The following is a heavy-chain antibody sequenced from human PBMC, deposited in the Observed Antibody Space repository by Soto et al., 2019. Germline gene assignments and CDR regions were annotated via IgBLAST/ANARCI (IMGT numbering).Heavy chain of an antibody. CDR2: IYYSGST. J-gene: IGHJ5*02. V-gene: IGHV4-4*02. CDR1: GGSISSSNW. D-gene: IGHD6-6*01. Sequence: QVQLQESGPGLVKPSGTLSLTCAVSGGSISSSNWWSWVRQPPGKGLEWIGEIYYSGSTYYNPSLKSRVTISVDTSKNQFSLKLSSVTAADTAVYYCARDGRWAARQNWFDPWGQGTLVTVSS. CDR3: ARDGRWAARQNWFDP.